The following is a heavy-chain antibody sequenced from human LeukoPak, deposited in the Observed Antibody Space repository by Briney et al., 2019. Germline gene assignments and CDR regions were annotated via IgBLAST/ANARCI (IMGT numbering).Heavy chain of an antibody. CDR3: ARDYCSSTSCPYYYYYMDV. CDR2: ISSSSSYI. V-gene: IGHV3-21*01. Sequence: GGSLRLSCAASGFTFSSYSMNWVRQAPGKGLEWVSSISSSSSYIYYADSVKGRFTISRDNAKNSLYLQMNSLRAEDTAVYYCARDYCSSTSCPYYYYYMDVWGKGTTVTVSS. J-gene: IGHJ6*03. D-gene: IGHD2-2*01. CDR1: GFTFSSYS.